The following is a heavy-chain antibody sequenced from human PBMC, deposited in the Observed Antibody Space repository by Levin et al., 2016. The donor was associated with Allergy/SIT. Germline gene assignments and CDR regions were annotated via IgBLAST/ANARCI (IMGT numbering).Heavy chain of an antibody. Sequence: LSLTCAASGFTFNSYAMSWVRQAPGKGLEWVSAISGSGGSTYYADSVKGRFTISRDNSKNMLYLQMNSLRPEDTAVYYCAKDYPQGGSGTSYGMDVWGQGTTVTVSS. V-gene: IGHV3-23*01. CDR2: ISGSGGST. D-gene: IGHD3-10*01. CDR3: AKDYPQGGSGTSYGMDV. CDR1: GFTFNSYA. J-gene: IGHJ6*02.